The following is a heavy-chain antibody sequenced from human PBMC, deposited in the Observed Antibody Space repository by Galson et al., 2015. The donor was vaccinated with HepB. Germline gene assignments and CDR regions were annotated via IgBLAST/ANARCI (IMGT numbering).Heavy chain of an antibody. Sequence: SETLSLTCTVSGGSISSSSYYWGWIRQPPGKGLEWIGSIYYSGSTYYNPSLKSRVTISVDTSKNQFSLKLSSVTAADTAVYYCARGVGLRQQLDWDYYYYMDVWGKGTTVTVSS. CDR3: ARGVGLRQQLDWDYYYYMDV. J-gene: IGHJ6*03. CDR2: IYYSGST. D-gene: IGHD6-13*01. CDR1: GGSISSSSYY. V-gene: IGHV4-39*07.